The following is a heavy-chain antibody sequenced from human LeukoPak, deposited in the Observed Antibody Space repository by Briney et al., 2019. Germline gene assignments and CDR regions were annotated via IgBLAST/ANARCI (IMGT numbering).Heavy chain of an antibody. CDR1: GFTVSNNY. D-gene: IGHD2-15*01. V-gene: IGHV3-53*01. CDR3: ARDRRYCTGGSCSHGFDI. CDR2: IYNGDTT. Sequence: GGSLRLSCAAPGFTVSNNYMNWVRLAPGKGLEWVSFIYNGDTTYYAGSVKGRFTISSDNSRNTLFLQMNSLRAEDTAVYYCARDRRYCTGGSCSHGFDIWGQGTMVTVSS. J-gene: IGHJ3*02.